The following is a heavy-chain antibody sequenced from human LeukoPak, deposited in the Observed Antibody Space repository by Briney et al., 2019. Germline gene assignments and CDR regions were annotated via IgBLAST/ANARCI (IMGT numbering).Heavy chain of an antibody. CDR1: GFTFSSYE. CDR2: VSKSGGTM. Sequence: GGSLRLSCEASGFTFSSYEMNWFRQAPGKRLEWVSFVSKSGGTMKNADFVKCRFNVSRDNAKNSLYLQMNSLTAEDTAVYYCATAVIRGRGTMVTVSS. CDR3: ATAVI. V-gene: IGHV3-48*03. J-gene: IGHJ3*02.